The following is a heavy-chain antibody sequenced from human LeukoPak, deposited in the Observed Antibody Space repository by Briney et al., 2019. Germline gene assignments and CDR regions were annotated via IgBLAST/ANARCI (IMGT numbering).Heavy chain of an antibody. V-gene: IGHV1-2*02. Sequence: GASVKVSCKASGYTFTSYGISWVRQAPGQGLEWMGWINPNSGGTNYAQKFQGRATMTRDTSISTAYMELSRLRSDDTAVYYCARELDILTVVYAFDIWGQGTMVTVSS. CDR3: ARELDILTVVYAFDI. CDR1: GYTFTSYG. J-gene: IGHJ3*02. CDR2: INPNSGGT. D-gene: IGHD3-9*01.